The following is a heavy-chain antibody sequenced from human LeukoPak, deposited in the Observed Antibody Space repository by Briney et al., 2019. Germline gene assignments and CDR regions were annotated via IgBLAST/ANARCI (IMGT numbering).Heavy chain of an antibody. CDR1: GGSISSSSYY. J-gene: IGHJ6*02. D-gene: IGHD3-3*01. V-gene: IGHV4-39*07. CDR3: ARDSRSGYEPFYYYYGMDV. Sequence: SETLSLTCTVSGGSISSSSYYWGWIRQPPGTGLEWIGSIYSGGNTYYNPSLKSRVTISVDTSKNQFSLKLSSVTAADTAVYYCARDSRSGYEPFYYYYGMDVWGQGTTVTVSS. CDR2: IYSGGNT.